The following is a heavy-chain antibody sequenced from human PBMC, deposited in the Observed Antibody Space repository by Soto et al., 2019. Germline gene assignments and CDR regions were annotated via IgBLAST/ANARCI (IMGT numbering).Heavy chain of an antibody. Sequence: EVQLVESGGGLVQPGGSLRLSCAASGFTFSLYSMSWVRQAPGKGLEWGSYISHSRTGIHYADAVKGRFTIPRDDATNSMHLQMNSLRDGDTAVYYCASAVTWGLDVWGQGTTVSISS. CDR3: ASAVTWGLDV. J-gene: IGHJ6*02. CDR1: GFTFSLYS. CDR2: ISHSRTGI. V-gene: IGHV3-48*02. D-gene: IGHD3-10*01.